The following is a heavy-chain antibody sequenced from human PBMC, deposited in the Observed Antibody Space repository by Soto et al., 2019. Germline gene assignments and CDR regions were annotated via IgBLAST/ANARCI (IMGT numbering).Heavy chain of an antibody. V-gene: IGHV3-7*03. CDR3: ADAAAARGARGIDC. D-gene: IGHD6-13*01. J-gene: IGHJ4*02. CDR1: GFTFSSYW. CDR2: MNQDGSEK. Sequence: EVQLVESGGGLVQPGGSLRLSCAASGFTFSSYWMSWVRQAPGKGLEWVANMNQDGSEKYYVDSVKGRFTISRDNAKNSLYLQMNSLRAEETGVYYCADAAAARGARGIDCWGQGSLVTVSS.